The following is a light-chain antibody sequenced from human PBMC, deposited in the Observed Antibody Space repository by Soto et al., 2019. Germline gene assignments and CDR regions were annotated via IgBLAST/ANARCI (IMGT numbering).Light chain of an antibody. Sequence: DIQMTQSPSSLSASVGDRVTITCRASQSISSYLNWYQQKPGKAPKLLIYAASSLQSGVPSRFSGSGSETDFTLTISSLQPEDFATYYCQQSYSTLLTFGGGTRVEIK. CDR2: AAS. CDR3: QQSYSTLLT. J-gene: IGKJ4*01. CDR1: QSISSY. V-gene: IGKV1-39*01.